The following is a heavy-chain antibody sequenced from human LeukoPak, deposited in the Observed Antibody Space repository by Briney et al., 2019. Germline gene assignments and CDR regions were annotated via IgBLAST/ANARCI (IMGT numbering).Heavy chain of an antibody. J-gene: IGHJ5*02. D-gene: IGHD6-13*01. V-gene: IGHV4-34*01. CDR1: GGSFSGYY. Sequence: SETLSLTCAVYGGSFSGYYWSWIRQPPGNGLEWIGEINHSGSTNYNPSLKSRVTISVDTSKNQFSLKLSSVTAADTAVYYCARTSVGQQLVQRISWFDPWGQGTLVTVSS. CDR2: INHSGST. CDR3: ARTSVGQQLVQRISWFDP.